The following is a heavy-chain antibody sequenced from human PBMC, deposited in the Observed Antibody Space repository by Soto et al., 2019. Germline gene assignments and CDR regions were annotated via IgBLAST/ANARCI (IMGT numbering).Heavy chain of an antibody. CDR3: ARDTLSYGSNPLFDS. V-gene: IGHV3-74*01. Sequence: PGGSLRLSCAASGFTFSSYWMHWVRQAPGKGLVWVSRINSDGSSTIYADSVKGRFTISRDNAKSTLYLQMNSLRGEDTAVYYCARDTLSYGSNPLFDSWGQGTLVTVSS. CDR1: GFTFSSYW. CDR2: INSDGSST. D-gene: IGHD4-17*01. J-gene: IGHJ4*02.